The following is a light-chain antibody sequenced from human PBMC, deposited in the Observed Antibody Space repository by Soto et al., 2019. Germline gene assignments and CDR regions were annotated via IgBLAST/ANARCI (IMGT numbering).Light chain of an antibody. CDR2: AAS. CDR1: QTISYY. V-gene: IGKV1-39*01. Sequence: DIEMTQSPASLSASVGDSVTITCRASQTISYYVNWYQKKPGKAPRLLIYAASSLQSGVPSRFSGSGSGTDFTLTIFSLQPEDFATYYCKENCRIAGTFGQGTTV. J-gene: IGKJ1*01. CDR3: KENCRIAGT.